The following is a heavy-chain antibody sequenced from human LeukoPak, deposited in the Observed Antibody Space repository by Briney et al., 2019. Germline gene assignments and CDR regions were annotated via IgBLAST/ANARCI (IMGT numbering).Heavy chain of an antibody. J-gene: IGHJ4*02. V-gene: IGHV3-23*01. CDR3: ARAGRYGTTWYGRVDY. CDR1: GFTFSNYC. Sequence: GGSLRLSCGASGFTFSNYCMSWVRQAPGKGLESVSDIKSTGGTTAYADSVKGRFTISRDNSRNTLYLQMNSLRAEDTAVYYCARAGRYGTTWYGRVDYWGQGTLVTVSS. D-gene: IGHD6-13*01. CDR2: IKSTGGTT.